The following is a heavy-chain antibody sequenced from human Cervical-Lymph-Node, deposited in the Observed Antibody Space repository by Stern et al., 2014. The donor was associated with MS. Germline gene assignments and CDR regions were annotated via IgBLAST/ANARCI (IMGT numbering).Heavy chain of an antibody. D-gene: IGHD3-3*01. CDR2: IYPKTGDT. CDR1: GYTFNDYH. J-gene: IGHJ4*02. CDR3: ARDLGFGNY. Sequence: QVQLVPSGAEATKPGASVKVSCKASGYTFNDYHMHWVRQAPGQGPEWMGRIYPKTGDTKYAHKVQGRVTMTRDTSIKTAYMELSGLRSDDTAVYYCARDLGFGNYWGQGTLVTVSS. V-gene: IGHV1-2*06.